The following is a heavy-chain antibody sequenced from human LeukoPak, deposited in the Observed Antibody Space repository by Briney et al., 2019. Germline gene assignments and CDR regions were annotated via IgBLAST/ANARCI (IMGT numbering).Heavy chain of an antibody. D-gene: IGHD2-2*02. CDR1: GYTFNNDC. CDR2: IKSKTDGGTP. Sequence: GGSLRLSCAPSGYTFNNDCMSWVRQSPGKGLEWVSRIKSKTDGGTPDYAAPVKGRFNISRDDSKNTLYLQMNSLKTEDTAVYYCTTGVVVVPAAISSDHARYYYYYYMDVWGKGTTVTISS. J-gene: IGHJ6*03. V-gene: IGHV3-15*01. CDR3: TTGVVVVPAAISSDHARYYYYYYMDV.